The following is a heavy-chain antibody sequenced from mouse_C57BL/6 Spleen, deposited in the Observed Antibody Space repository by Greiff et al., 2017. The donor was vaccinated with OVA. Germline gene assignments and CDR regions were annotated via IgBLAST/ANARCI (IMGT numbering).Heavy chain of an antibody. Sequence: EVQGVESGGGLVKPGGSLKLSCAASGFTFSSYAMSWVRQTPEKRLEWVATISDGGSYTYYPDNVKGRFTISRDNAKNNLYLQMSHLKSEDTAMYYCARDEDYDGLAWFAYWGQGTLVTVSA. D-gene: IGHD2-4*01. CDR2: ISDGGSYT. CDR3: ARDEDYDGLAWFAY. J-gene: IGHJ3*01. CDR1: GFTFSSYA. V-gene: IGHV5-4*01.